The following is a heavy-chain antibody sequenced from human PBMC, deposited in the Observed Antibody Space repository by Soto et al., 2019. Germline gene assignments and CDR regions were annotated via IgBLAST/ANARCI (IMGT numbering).Heavy chain of an antibody. CDR2: IIPIFGTA. J-gene: IGHJ4*02. D-gene: IGHD6-13*01. CDR1: GVTFSSYA. V-gene: IGHV1-69*13. CDR3: ARGSYSSSWYGLDY. Sequence: SVKVSCKASGVTFSSYAISWVRQAPGQGLECMGGIIPIFGTANYAQKFQSRVTITADESTSTAYMELSSLRSEDTAVYYCARGSYSSSWYGLDYWGQGTLVTVSS.